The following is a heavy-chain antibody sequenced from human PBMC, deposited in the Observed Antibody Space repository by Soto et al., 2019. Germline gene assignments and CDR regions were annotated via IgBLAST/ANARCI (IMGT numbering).Heavy chain of an antibody. CDR3: ARSIADNYYYYGMDV. J-gene: IGHJ6*01. V-gene: IGHV3-30*03. CDR2: ISYDGSNK. Sequence: QVQLVESGGGVVQPGRSLRLSCAASGFTFSSYGMHWVRQAPGKGLEWVAVISYDGSNKYYADSVKGRFTISRDNSKNTLYLQMNSLRAEDTAVYYCARSIADNYYYYGMDVW. CDR1: GFTFSSYG. D-gene: IGHD6-6*01.